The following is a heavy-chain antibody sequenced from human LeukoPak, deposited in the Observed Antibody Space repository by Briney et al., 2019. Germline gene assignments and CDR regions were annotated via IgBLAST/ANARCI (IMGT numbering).Heavy chain of an antibody. CDR1: GYSISSGYS. Sequence: SETLSLTCTVSGYSISSGYSWGWIRQPPGKGLEWIGSIYHSGSTYYNPSLKNRVTISVDTSKNQFSLKLSSETAADTAVYYCARVVVTTGYYMDVWGKGTTVTVSS. CDR3: ARVVVTTGYYMDV. D-gene: IGHD4-11*01. J-gene: IGHJ6*03. V-gene: IGHV4-38-2*02. CDR2: IYHSGST.